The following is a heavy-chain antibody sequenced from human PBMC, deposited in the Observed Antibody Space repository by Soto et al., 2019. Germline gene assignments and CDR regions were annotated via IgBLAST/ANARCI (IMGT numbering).Heavy chain of an antibody. J-gene: IGHJ6*02. CDR2: INPNSGGT. V-gene: IGHV1-2*02. D-gene: IGHD3-3*01. CDR3: ARALITIFGVVKPLYGMDV. CDR1: GYTFTGYY. Sequence: ASVKVSCKASGYTFTGYYMHWVRQAPGQGLEWMGWINPNSGGTNYAQKFQGRVTMTRDTSIGTAYMELSRLRSDDTAVYYCARALITIFGVVKPLYGMDVWGQGTTVTVSS.